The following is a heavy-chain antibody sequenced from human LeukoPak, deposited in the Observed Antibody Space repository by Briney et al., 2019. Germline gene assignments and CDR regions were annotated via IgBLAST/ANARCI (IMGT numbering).Heavy chain of an antibody. CDR1: GFTFDDYA. CDR2: ISWNSGSI. D-gene: IGHD2-2*01. V-gene: IGHV3-9*01. J-gene: IGHJ6*02. CDR3: AKDIGHIVVVPAAIPYYYGMDV. Sequence: GVSLRLSCAASGFTFDDYAMHWVRQAPGKGLEWVSGISWNSGSIGYADSVKGRFTISRDNAKNSLYLQMNSLRAEDTALYYCAKDIGHIVVVPAAIPYYYGMDVWGQGTTVTVSS.